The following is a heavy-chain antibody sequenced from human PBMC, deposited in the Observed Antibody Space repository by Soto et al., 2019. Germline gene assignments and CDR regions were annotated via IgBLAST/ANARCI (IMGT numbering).Heavy chain of an antibody. V-gene: IGHV1-69*08. D-gene: IGHD6-19*01. J-gene: IGHJ5*02. Sequence: QVQLVQSGAEVKKPGSSVKVSCKASGGTFSSYTISWVRQAPGQGLEWMGRIIPILGIANYAQKFQGRVTITADKSTSTAYMELSSLRAEDTAVYYCARDKSYQYSCGWGPWFDPWGQGTLVTVSS. CDR1: GGTFSSYT. CDR3: ARDKSYQYSCGWGPWFDP. CDR2: IIPILGIA.